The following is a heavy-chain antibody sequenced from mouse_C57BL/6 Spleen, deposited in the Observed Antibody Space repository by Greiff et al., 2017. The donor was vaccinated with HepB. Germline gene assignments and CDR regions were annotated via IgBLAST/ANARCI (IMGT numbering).Heavy chain of an antibody. Sequence: VQLQQSGPELVKPGASVEIPCKASGYTFTDYNMDWVKQSHGKSLEWIGDINPNNGGTIYNQKFKGKATLTVDKSSSTAYMELRSLTSEDTAVYYCARRNDYLDYWGQGTTLTVSS. CDR1: GYTFTDYN. J-gene: IGHJ2*01. D-gene: IGHD2-3*01. CDR3: ARRNDYLDY. V-gene: IGHV1-18*01. CDR2: INPNNGGT.